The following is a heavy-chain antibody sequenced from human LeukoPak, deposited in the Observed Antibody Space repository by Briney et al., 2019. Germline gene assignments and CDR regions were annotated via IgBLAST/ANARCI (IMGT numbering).Heavy chain of an antibody. V-gene: IGHV3-48*03. D-gene: IGHD3-22*01. CDR2: ISSSGSPI. CDR3: AKTVNYYDSRRLDY. Sequence: PAGGSLRLSCAASGFTFSSYEMNWVRQAPGKGLEWVSYISSSGSPIYYADSVKGRFTISRDNAKNSLYLQMNSLRAEDTAVYYCAKTVNYYDSRRLDYWGQGTLVTVSS. J-gene: IGHJ4*02. CDR1: GFTFSSYE.